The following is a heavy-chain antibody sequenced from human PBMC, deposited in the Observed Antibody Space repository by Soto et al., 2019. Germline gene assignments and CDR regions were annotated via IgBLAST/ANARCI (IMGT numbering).Heavy chain of an antibody. CDR3: ARDGPTMVRGVIRLFDY. V-gene: IGHV1-3*05. D-gene: IGHD3-10*01. CDR1: GYTFTSYA. Sequence: QVQLVQSGAEEKKPGASVKVSCKASGYTFTSYAMRWVRQAPGQRLEWMGWINAGNGNTKYSQKFQGRVTITRDTSASTAYMELSSLRSEDTAVYYCARDGPTMVRGVIRLFDYWGQGTLVTVSS. CDR2: INAGNGNT. J-gene: IGHJ4*02.